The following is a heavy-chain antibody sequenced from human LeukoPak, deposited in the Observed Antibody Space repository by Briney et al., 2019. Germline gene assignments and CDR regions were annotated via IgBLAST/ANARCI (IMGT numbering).Heavy chain of an antibody. Sequence: ASVKVSCKASGYTFTSYGISWVRQAPGQGLEWMGWMNPNSGNTGYAQKFQGRVTITRNTSISTAYMELSSLRSEDTAVYYCAREYSSSIPFQHWGQGTLVTVSS. CDR2: MNPNSGNT. V-gene: IGHV1-8*03. D-gene: IGHD6-6*01. CDR3: AREYSSSIPFQH. CDR1: GYTFTSYG. J-gene: IGHJ1*01.